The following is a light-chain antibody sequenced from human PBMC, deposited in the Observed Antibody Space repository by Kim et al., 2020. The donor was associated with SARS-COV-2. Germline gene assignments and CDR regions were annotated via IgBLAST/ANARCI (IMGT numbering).Light chain of an antibody. CDR2: DVS. Sequence: QSALTQPRSVSGSPGQSVTISCTGTSSDVGGYNYVSWYQQHPGKAPKLMIYDVSKRPSGVPDCFSGSKSGNTASLTISGLQAEDEADYYCCSYAGSYPWVFGGGTQLTVL. CDR1: SSDVGGYNY. J-gene: IGLJ3*02. V-gene: IGLV2-11*01. CDR3: CSYAGSYPWV.